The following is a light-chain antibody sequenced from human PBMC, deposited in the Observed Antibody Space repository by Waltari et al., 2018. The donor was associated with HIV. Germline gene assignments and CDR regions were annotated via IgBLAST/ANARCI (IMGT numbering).Light chain of an antibody. J-gene: IGLJ3*02. CDR3: AAWDDNVDGL. CDR2: SSN. V-gene: IGLV1-44*01. Sequence: QSVLTQPPSAFGTPGQRVTISCSGGRFNIGSTNVNWYQQLPGTAPKLLIYSSNLRPSGVPDRFSGSKSGTSASLAISGLQSEDEAVYYCAAWDDNVDGLFGGGTKLTVL. CDR1: RFNIGSTN.